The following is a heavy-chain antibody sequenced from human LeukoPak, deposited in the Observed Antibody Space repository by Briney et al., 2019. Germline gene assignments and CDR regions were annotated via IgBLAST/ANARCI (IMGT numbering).Heavy chain of an antibody. CDR1: GGTFSSYA. J-gene: IGHJ4*02. D-gene: IGHD1-26*01. CDR3: ARDEVGALQNDY. Sequence: WVKVSCKASGGTFSSYAISWVRQAPGKGLEWMGRIIPIFGTANYAQKFQGRVTITTDESTSTAYMELSSLRSEGTAVYYCARDEVGALQNDYWGQGTLVTVSS. V-gene: IGHV1-69*05. CDR2: IIPIFGTA.